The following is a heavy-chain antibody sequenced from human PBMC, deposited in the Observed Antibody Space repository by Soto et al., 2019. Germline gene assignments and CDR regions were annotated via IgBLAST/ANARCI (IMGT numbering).Heavy chain of an antibody. CDR1: GGSVNSYY. CDR2: IFYSGST. CDR3: ARVFPSYCGGDCSYFDS. D-gene: IGHD2-21*02. V-gene: IGHV4-59*02. Sequence: ETLSLTCTVSGGSVNSYYWSWIRQPPGKGLEWIGYIFYSGSTKSNPSLKSRVTMSVDMSKNQFSLRLTSVTAADTAVYYCARVFPSYCGGDCSYFDSWGQGTLVTVSS. J-gene: IGHJ4*02.